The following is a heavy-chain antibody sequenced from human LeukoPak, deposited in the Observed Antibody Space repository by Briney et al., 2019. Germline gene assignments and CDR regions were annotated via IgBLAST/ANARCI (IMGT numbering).Heavy chain of an antibody. D-gene: IGHD2-21*01. CDR2: INPDGSAR. J-gene: IGHJ4*02. V-gene: IGHV3-7*01. CDR3: ARSLWPEDY. Sequence: GSLRLSCAASGFSYSSFYMSWVRQAPGKGLEWVANINPDGSARYYADSVRGRFTISRDNAKNSMYLQMNSLRAEDSAVYYCARSLWPEDYWGQGTLVTVSS. CDR1: GFSYSSFY.